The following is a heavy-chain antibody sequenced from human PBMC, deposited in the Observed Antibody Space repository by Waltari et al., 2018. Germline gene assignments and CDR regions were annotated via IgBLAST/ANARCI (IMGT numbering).Heavy chain of an antibody. Sequence: QVQLQQSGPGLVQPSQTLSLTCVLAGASSPSHPPAWNWIRQSPSRGLEWLGRTYFRSKWYHGYAPSVKSRISINPDTSNNQFSLQLNSVTPEDTAVYYCVRGGWEFDLWGRGTLVTVSS. D-gene: IGHD1-26*01. CDR1: GASSPSHPPA. CDR2: TYFRSKWYH. V-gene: IGHV6-1*01. J-gene: IGHJ2*01. CDR3: VRGGWEFDL.